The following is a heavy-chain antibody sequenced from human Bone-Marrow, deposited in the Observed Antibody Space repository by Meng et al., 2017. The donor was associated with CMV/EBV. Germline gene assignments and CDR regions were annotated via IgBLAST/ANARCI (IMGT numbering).Heavy chain of an antibody. J-gene: IGHJ4*02. CDR1: GSPFSGFY. CDR2: INHSGGT. CDR3: ATGHYRSALGY. D-gene: IGHD4-11*01. Sequence: SETLSLTCAAYGSPFSGFYWSWIRQAPGKGLEWIGEINHSGGTNYNPSLKSRVTILVDKSKNHFSLRLTSVTAADTAVYYCATGHYRSALGYWGQGSLVTVSS. V-gene: IGHV4-34*01.